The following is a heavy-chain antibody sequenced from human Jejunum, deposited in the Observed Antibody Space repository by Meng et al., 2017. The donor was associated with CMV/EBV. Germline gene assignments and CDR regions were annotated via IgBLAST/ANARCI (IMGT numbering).Heavy chain of an antibody. CDR1: SSSYD. J-gene: IGHJ5*02. CDR3: ARALPYYYDSSGPYNWFDP. Sequence: SSSYDWGWIRQPPGMGLEWIASIYYSGSTYYNPSLKSRVSTSVDTSKNQFPLKLSSVTAADTAVYYCARALPYYYDSSGPYNWFDPWGQGTLVTVSS. CDR2: IYYSGST. V-gene: IGHV4-39*06. D-gene: IGHD3-22*01.